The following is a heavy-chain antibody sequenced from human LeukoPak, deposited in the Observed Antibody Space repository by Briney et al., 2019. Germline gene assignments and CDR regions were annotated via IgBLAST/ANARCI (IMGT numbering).Heavy chain of an antibody. Sequence: SEALSLTCTASGGSISSDYWSWIRQPPGKGLEWIGYMYYSGRTNYNPSLKSRVTVSVDTSKNQFSLKLSSVTAADTAVYYCARDLPGGLWGQGTLVTVSS. V-gene: IGHV4-59*01. CDR1: GGSISSDY. D-gene: IGHD3-16*01. J-gene: IGHJ4*02. CDR3: ARDLPGGL. CDR2: MYYSGRT.